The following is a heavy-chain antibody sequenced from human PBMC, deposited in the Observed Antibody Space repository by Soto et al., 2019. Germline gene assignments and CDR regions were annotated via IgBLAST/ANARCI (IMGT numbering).Heavy chain of an antibody. CDR3: ANRGGGVVRGVYYMDV. CDR2: ISGSGNNT. Sequence: EVQLLESGGGLVPPGGSLRLSCAASGFTFSSYAMSWVRQAPGKGLEWVSAISGSGNNTYYADSVKGRFTVSRDNSKNTLYLQMTSLRAEDTAVYYCANRGGGVVRGVYYMDVWGKGTTVTVSS. CDR1: GFTFSSYA. V-gene: IGHV3-23*01. J-gene: IGHJ6*03. D-gene: IGHD3-10*01.